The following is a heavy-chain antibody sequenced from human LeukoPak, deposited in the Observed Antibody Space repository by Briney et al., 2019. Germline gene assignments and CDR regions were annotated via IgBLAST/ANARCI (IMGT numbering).Heavy chain of an antibody. Sequence: SVKVSCKASGGTFSSYAISWVRQAPGQGLEWMGGIIPIFGTANYAQKFQGRVTITTDESTSTAYTELSSLRSEDTAVYYCARGRGKVGATKLGYYYYYMDVWGKGTTVTVSS. D-gene: IGHD1-26*01. CDR1: GGTFSSYA. CDR3: ARGRGKVGATKLGYYYYYMDV. V-gene: IGHV1-69*05. J-gene: IGHJ6*03. CDR2: IIPIFGTA.